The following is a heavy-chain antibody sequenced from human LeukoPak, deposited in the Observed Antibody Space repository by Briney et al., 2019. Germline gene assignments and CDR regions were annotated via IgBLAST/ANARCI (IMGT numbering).Heavy chain of an antibody. Sequence: ASVKVSCKASGFTFTSSAMQWVRQARGQGLEWIGWIVVGSGNTNYAQKFQERVTITRDMSTSTAYMELSSLRSEDTAVYYCAAVHVVVPAAMNSTGSDFDYWGQGTLVTVSS. CDR2: IVVGSGNT. J-gene: IGHJ4*02. CDR1: GFTFTSSA. V-gene: IGHV1-58*02. D-gene: IGHD2-2*01. CDR3: AAVHVVVPAAMNSTGSDFDY.